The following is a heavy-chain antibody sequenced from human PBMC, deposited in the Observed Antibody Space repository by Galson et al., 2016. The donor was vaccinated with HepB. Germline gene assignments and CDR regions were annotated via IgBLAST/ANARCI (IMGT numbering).Heavy chain of an antibody. D-gene: IGHD5-18*01. CDR1: GFTFSNYA. CDR3: AKDLDGYTYGYSYSDH. V-gene: IGHV3-23*01. J-gene: IGHJ4*02. CDR2: ISGSGGTT. Sequence: SLRLSCAASGFTFSNYAMSWVRQAPGKGLEWVSSISGSGGTTYYADSVKGRFTLSRDKSKNTLYLQMNSLSGEDTAVYYCAKDLDGYTYGYSYSDHWGQGTLVTVSS.